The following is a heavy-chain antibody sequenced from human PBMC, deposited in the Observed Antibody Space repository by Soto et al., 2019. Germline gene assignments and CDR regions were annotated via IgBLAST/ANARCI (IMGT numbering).Heavy chain of an antibody. V-gene: IGHV3-33*01. CDR2: IWYDGSNK. CDR3: ARAEAVAGDWDYFDY. D-gene: IGHD6-19*01. CDR1: GFTFSSYG. J-gene: IGHJ4*02. Sequence: GGSLRLSCAASGFTFSSYGMHWVRQAPGKGLEWVAVIWYDGSNKYYADSVKGRFTISRDNSKNTLYLQMNSLRAEDTVLYYCARAEAVAGDWDYFDYWGQGTLVTVSS.